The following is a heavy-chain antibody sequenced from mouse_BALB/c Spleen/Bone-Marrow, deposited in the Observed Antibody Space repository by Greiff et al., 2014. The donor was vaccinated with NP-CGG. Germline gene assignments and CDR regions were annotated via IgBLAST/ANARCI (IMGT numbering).Heavy chain of an antibody. V-gene: IGHV5-6-3*01. CDR1: GFTFSSYG. CDR3: ARDYDYDY. J-gene: IGHJ2*01. CDR2: INSNGGST. Sequence: EVQVVESGGGLVQPGGSLKLSCAASGFTFSSYGMSWVRQTPDKRLELVATINSNGGSTYYPDSVKGRFTISRDNAKNTRYLQMSSLKSEDTAMYYCARDYDYDYWGQGTTLTVSS. D-gene: IGHD2-4*01.